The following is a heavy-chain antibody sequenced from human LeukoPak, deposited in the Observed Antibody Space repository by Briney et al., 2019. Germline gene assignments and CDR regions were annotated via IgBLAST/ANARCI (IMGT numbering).Heavy chain of an antibody. CDR2: IIPIFGTA. J-gene: IGHJ4*02. CDR3: ARDPTYYDFWSGYPYFDY. D-gene: IGHD3-3*01. CDR1: GGTFSSYA. Sequence: GASVKVSCKASGGTFSSYAISWVRQAPGLGLEWMGGIIPIFGTANYAQKFQGRVTITADESTSTAYMELSSLRSEDTAVYYCARDPTYYDFWSGYPYFDYWGQGTLVTVSS. V-gene: IGHV1-69*01.